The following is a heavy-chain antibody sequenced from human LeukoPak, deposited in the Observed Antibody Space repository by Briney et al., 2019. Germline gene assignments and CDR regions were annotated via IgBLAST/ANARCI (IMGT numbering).Heavy chain of an antibody. CDR1: GFSLSTSGVG. Sequence: SGPTLVNPTQTLTLTCTFSGFSLSTSGVGVGWIRQPPGKALEWLALIYWNDDKRYSPSLKSRLTITKDTSKNQVVLTMTNMDPVDTATYYCAHSKTGYSSSWLPYNWFGPWGQGTLVTVSS. D-gene: IGHD6-13*01. J-gene: IGHJ5*02. CDR3: AHSKTGYSSSWLPYNWFGP. CDR2: IYWNDDK. V-gene: IGHV2-5*01.